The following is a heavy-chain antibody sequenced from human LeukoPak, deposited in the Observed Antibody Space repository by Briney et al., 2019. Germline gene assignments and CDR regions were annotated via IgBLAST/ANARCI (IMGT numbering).Heavy chain of an antibody. CDR1: GGSFSGYF. Sequence: SETLSLTCAVYGGSFSGYFWSWIRQPLGKGLEWIGEINHSGSTNYNPSLKSRVTISVDTSKKQFSLKLNSVTAADTAVYYCARVGRDTSGFSVWGQGALVTVSS. CDR3: ARVGRDTSGFSV. V-gene: IGHV4-34*01. J-gene: IGHJ4*02. D-gene: IGHD3-22*01. CDR2: INHSGST.